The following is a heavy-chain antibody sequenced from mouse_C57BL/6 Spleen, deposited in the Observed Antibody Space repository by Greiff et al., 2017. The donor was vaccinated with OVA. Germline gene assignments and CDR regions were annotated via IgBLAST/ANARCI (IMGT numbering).Heavy chain of an antibody. CDR2: IYPGSGST. V-gene: IGHV1-55*01. D-gene: IGHD1-1*01. CDR1: GYTFTSYW. Sequence: QVQLKQPGAELVKPGASVKMSCKASGYTFTSYWITWVKQRPGQGLEWIGDIYPGSGSTNYNEKFKSKATLTVDTSSSTAYMQLSSLTSEDSAVYYCARGVDYYGSSRKYYYAMDYWGQGTSVTVSS. CDR3: ARGVDYYGSSRKYYYAMDY. J-gene: IGHJ4*01.